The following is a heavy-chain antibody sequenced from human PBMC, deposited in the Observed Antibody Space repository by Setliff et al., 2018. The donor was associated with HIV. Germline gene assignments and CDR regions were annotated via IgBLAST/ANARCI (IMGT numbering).Heavy chain of an antibody. Sequence: ASVKVSCKASGYTFTGYYMHWVRQAPGQGLEWMGWISPYSRITNYAPKFRDRVTMTTETSTNTAYLEVRSLSSDDTAVYYCARGRNYNSGMDVWGQGTTVTVSS. CDR3: ARGRNYNSGMDV. CDR2: ISPYSRIT. V-gene: IGHV1-18*04. CDR1: GYTFTGYY. D-gene: IGHD3-10*01. J-gene: IGHJ6*02.